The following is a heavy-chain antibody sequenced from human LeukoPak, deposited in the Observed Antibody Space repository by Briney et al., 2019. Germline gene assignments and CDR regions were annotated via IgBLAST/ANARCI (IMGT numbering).Heavy chain of an antibody. CDR2: INPNSGGT. V-gene: IGHV1-2*02. J-gene: IGHJ4*02. Sequence: ASVKVSCKASGYTFTGYYMHWVRQAPGQGLEWMGWINPNSGGTNYAQKFQGRVTMTRDTSISTAYMELSRLRSDDTAVYYCAREGYSSGWYYRSAEFDYWGQGTLVTVSS. CDR1: GYTFTGYY. CDR3: AREGYSSGWYYRSAEFDY. D-gene: IGHD6-19*01.